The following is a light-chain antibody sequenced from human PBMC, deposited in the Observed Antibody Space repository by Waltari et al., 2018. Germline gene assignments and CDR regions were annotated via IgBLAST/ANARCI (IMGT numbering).Light chain of an antibody. Sequence: DIKMTQSPSTLSASVGDRVTITCRASQTSVGWLAWYQQKPGKAPKLLIYQASSLESGVPSRFSGSGSGTEFTLTISSLQPDDFATYYCQQYNSYPITFGQGTRLEIK. J-gene: IGKJ5*01. CDR3: QQYNSYPIT. V-gene: IGKV1-5*03. CDR1: QTSVGW. CDR2: QAS.